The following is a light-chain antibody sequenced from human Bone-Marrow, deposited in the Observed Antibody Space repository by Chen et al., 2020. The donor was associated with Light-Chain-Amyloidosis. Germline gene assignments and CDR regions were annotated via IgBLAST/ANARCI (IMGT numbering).Light chain of an antibody. V-gene: IGLV3-21*02. CDR2: DDS. CDR3: QVWDRSSDRPV. Sequence: YVLTQPSPVSVAPGQTATIACGGNNIGSTSVHWYQQTPGQAPLLVVYDDSDRPSGIPERLSGSNSGNTATLTISRVEAGDEADYYCQVWDRSSDRPVFGGGTKLTVL. CDR1: NIGSTS. J-gene: IGLJ3*02.